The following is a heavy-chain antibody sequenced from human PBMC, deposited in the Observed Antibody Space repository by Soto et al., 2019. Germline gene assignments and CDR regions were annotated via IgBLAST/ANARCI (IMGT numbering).Heavy chain of an antibody. CDR2: IYYSGST. D-gene: IGHD6-19*01. Sequence: LSLTCTVSGGSISSGGYYWSWIRQHPGKGLEWIGYIYYSGSTYYNPSLKSRVTISVDTSKNQFSLKLSSVTAADTAVYYCARLAVAGIGYFDYWGQGTLVTVSS. CDR3: ARLAVAGIGYFDY. J-gene: IGHJ4*02. CDR1: GGSISSGGYY. V-gene: IGHV4-31*03.